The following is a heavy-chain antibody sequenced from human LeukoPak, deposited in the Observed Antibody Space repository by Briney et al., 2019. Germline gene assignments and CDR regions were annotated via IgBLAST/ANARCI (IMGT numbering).Heavy chain of an antibody. Sequence: PGGSLRLSCAASGFTFSSYSMNWVRQAPGKGLEWVSYISSSSSTIYYADSVKGRFTISRDNAKNSLYLQMSSLRAEDTAVYYCASSGANYDFWSDSLDYWGQGTLVTVSS. V-gene: IGHV3-48*01. D-gene: IGHD3-3*01. J-gene: IGHJ4*02. CDR3: ASSGANYDFWSDSLDY. CDR2: ISSSSSTI. CDR1: GFTFSSYS.